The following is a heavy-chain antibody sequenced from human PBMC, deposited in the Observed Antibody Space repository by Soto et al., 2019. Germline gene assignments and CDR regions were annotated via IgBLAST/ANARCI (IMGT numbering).Heavy chain of an antibody. CDR3: ARAISGYVT. D-gene: IGHD5-12*01. Sequence: QVQLVQSGAEVKKPGASVKVSCKASGITYTTYAIHCVRQAPGQGLEWMGWINTGNGNTRYSQSFQGRVTLTTDTSANTAYMDLNSLTSEDTAVYYCARAISGYVTWGQGTLITVSS. V-gene: IGHV1-3*04. CDR2: INTGNGNT. CDR1: GITYTTYA. J-gene: IGHJ5*02.